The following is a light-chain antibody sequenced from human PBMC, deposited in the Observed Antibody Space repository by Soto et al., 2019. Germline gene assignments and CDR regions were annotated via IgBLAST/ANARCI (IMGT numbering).Light chain of an antibody. J-gene: IGKJ2*01. CDR3: QKYNSAPPT. V-gene: IGKV1-27*01. CDR1: QGISNY. CDR2: AAS. Sequence: DIQMTQSPSSLSASVGDRVTITCRASQGISNYLAWYQQKPGKVPKLLIYAASTLQSGVPSRFSASGSGTDFTLTISSLQPQDVAPYYCQKYNSAPPTFVNGTKLEIK.